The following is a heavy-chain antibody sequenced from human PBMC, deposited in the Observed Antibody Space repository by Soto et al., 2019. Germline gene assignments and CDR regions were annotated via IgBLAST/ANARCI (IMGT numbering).Heavy chain of an antibody. Sequence: RASVKVSCKASGGTFSSYAISWVRQAPGQGLEWMGGIIPIFGTANYAQKFQGRVTITADKSTSTAYMELSSLRSEDTAVYYCARGEDGYNLYYFDYWGQGTLVTVSS. CDR1: GGTFSSYA. CDR3: ARGEDGYNLYYFDY. J-gene: IGHJ4*02. CDR2: IIPIFGTA. D-gene: IGHD5-12*01. V-gene: IGHV1-69*06.